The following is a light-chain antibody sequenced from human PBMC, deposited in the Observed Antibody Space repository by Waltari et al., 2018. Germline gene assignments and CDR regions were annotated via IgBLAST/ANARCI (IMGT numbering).Light chain of an antibody. CDR1: SSYVGRYNL. CDR2: EDS. J-gene: IGLJ2*01. CDR3: CSYAGSFTLV. V-gene: IGLV2-23*01. Sequence: QSALTQPASVSGSPGQSITIPCTGTSSYVGRYNLVSWYQEHPGKAPKLMIYEDSNRPSGVSKRFSGSKSGNTASLTISGLQAEDEADYYCCSYAGSFTLVVGGGTKLTVL.